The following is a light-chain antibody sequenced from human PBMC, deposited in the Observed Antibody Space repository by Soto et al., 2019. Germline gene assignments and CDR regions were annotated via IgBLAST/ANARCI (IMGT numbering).Light chain of an antibody. V-gene: IGKV3-15*01. CDR3: QHYNNWPPWT. J-gene: IGKJ1*01. CDR1: QSVSSN. Sequence: EIVMTQSPATLSVSPGERATLSCRASQSVSSNLAWYQQKPGQAPRLLIYGASTRATGIPARFIGSGSGTEFTLTISSLQSEDFAVYYCQHYNNWPPWTFGQETKVEIK. CDR2: GAS.